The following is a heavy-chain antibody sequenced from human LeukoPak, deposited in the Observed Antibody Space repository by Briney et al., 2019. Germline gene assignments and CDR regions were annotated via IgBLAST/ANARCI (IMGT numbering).Heavy chain of an antibody. CDR1: GGSFSNYY. CDR2: INHGGSP. V-gene: IGHV4-34*01. CDR3: ARYGGYDYDGSDGLDF. J-gene: IGHJ4*02. Sequence: SETLFLTCAVYGGSFSNYYWTWIRQPPGKGLEWIGEINHGGSPNYSPSLKSRVTISVDTSKSQFSLKLSSVTAADTAVYYCARYGGYDYDGSDGLDFWGQGTLVTVSS. D-gene: IGHD3-22*01.